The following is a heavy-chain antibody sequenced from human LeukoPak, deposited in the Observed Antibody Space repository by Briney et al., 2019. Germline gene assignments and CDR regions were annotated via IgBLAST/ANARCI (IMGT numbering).Heavy chain of an antibody. CDR2: ISGSGGST. CDR1: GFTFSSYG. D-gene: IGHD1-26*01. Sequence: PGGSLRLSCAASGFTFSSYGMHWVRQAPGKGLEWVSAISGSGGSTYYADSVKGRFTISRDNSKNTLYLQMNSLRAEDTAVYYCAKGLVGARGIFDYWGQGTLVTVSS. CDR3: AKGLVGARGIFDY. J-gene: IGHJ4*02. V-gene: IGHV3-23*01.